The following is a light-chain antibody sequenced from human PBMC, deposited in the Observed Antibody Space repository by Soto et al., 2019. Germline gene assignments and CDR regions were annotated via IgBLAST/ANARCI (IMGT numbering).Light chain of an antibody. Sequence: QSALTQPASVSGSPGQSITISCTGTSSDIGGYNYVSWYQQHPGKAPKLIIHDVTDRPSGVSYRFSGSKSGNTASLTISGLQAEDEADYYCISYTSASLYVFGTGTKVTV. CDR1: SSDIGGYNY. CDR3: ISYTSASLYV. J-gene: IGLJ1*01. V-gene: IGLV2-14*03. CDR2: DVT.